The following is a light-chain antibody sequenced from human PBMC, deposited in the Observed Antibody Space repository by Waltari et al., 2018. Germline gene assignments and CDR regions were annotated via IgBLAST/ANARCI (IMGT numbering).Light chain of an antibody. J-gene: IGLJ1*01. CDR1: KLGDKY. CDR3: QAWDSSTYV. CDR2: QDS. Sequence: SYELTQPPSVSVSPGQTASITCSGDKLGDKYACWYQQKPGQSPVLVMYQDSKRPAGIPARFSGSNSGNTATLTISGTQAMDEADYYCQAWDSSTYVFGTGTKVTVL. V-gene: IGLV3-1*01.